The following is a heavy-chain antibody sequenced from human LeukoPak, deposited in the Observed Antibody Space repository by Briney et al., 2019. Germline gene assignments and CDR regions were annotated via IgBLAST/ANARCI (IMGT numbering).Heavy chain of an antibody. V-gene: IGHV3-48*03. CDR1: GFTFSSYE. CDR2: ISSSGSTT. J-gene: IGHJ4*02. D-gene: IGHD6-19*01. CDR3: ARAIAVAGTDY. Sequence: PGGSLRLSCAASGFTFSSYEMNWVRQAPRKGLEWVSYISSSGSTTYYADSVKGRFTISRDNAKNSLYLQMNSLRAEDTAVYYCARAIAVAGTDYWGQGTLVTVSS.